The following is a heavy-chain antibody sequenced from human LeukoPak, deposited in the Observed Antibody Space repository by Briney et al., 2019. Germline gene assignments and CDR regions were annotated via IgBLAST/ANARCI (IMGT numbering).Heavy chain of an antibody. Sequence: ASVKVSCKASGYTFTGYYMHWVRQAPGQGLEWMGWINPNSGGTNYAQKFQGRVTMTRDTSISTAYVELSRLRSDDTAVYYCASSLPQIAAAGTLNYWGQGTLVTVSS. D-gene: IGHD6-13*01. CDR2: INPNSGGT. CDR1: GYTFTGYY. J-gene: IGHJ4*02. CDR3: ASSLPQIAAAGTLNY. V-gene: IGHV1-2*02.